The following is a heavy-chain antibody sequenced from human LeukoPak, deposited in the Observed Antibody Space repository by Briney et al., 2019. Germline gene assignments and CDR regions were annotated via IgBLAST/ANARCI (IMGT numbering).Heavy chain of an antibody. CDR1: GGSISSSSYY. D-gene: IGHD3-22*01. Sequence: SETPSLTCTVSGGSISSSSYYWGWIRQPPGKGLEWIGSIYYTGSTYYNPSLKSRVTISVDTSKNQFSLKLSSVTAADTAVYYCASSTSGYYNYWGQGTLVTVSS. J-gene: IGHJ4*02. CDR3: ASSTSGYYNY. V-gene: IGHV4-39*01. CDR2: IYYTGST.